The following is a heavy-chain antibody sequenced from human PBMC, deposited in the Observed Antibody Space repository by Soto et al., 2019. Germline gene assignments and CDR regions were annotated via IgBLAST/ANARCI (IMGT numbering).Heavy chain of an antibody. CDR1: GFTFNSYW. D-gene: IGHD6-6*01. Sequence: GGSLRLSCAASGFTFNSYWMHWVRQAPGKGLVWVSRINSDESITDYADSVKGRFTIPRDNAKNMLYLQMNSLRAEDTAVYYCARDFGPTIAARVPFDYWGQGILVTVSS. CDR2: INSDESIT. CDR3: ARDFGPTIAARVPFDY. J-gene: IGHJ4*02. V-gene: IGHV3-74*01.